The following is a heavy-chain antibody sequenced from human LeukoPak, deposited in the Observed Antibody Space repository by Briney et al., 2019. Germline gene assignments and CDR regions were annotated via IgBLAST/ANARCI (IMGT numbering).Heavy chain of an antibody. V-gene: IGHV3-23*01. J-gene: IGHJ4*02. CDR3: AKLSLSGRSQSADY. CDR2: VSTNGDVT. D-gene: IGHD3-10*01. Sequence: TGGSLRLSCAASGFTFSSYAMSWVRQAPGMGLEWVSVVSTNGDVTFYADSAKGRFTISRDNSKNTLFLQMNSLRAEDTAVYYCAKLSLSGRSQSADYWGQGTLVTVSS. CDR1: GFTFSSYA.